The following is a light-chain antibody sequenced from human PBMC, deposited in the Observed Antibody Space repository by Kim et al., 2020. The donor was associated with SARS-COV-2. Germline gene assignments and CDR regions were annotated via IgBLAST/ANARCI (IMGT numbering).Light chain of an antibody. V-gene: IGLV1-40*01. CDR3: QSYDRSLTGWV. CDR1: SSNIGAGFD. Sequence: QSVLTQPPSVSGAPGQRVTISCTGTSSNIGAGFDVHWYEQLPGTAPKLLIYDNNRRPSGVPDRFSGSKSGISASLAITGLQAEDEADYYCQSYDRSLTGWVFGGGTRLSVL. J-gene: IGLJ3*02. CDR2: DNN.